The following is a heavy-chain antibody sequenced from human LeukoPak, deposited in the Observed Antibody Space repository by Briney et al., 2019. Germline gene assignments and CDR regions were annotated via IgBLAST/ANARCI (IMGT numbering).Heavy chain of an antibody. Sequence: PSETLSLTCTVSGGSISSYYWSWIRQPPGKGLEWIGYIYYSGSTNYNPSLKSRVTISVDTSKNQFSLKLRYVTAADTAVYYCAREGFITISGFFDYWGQGTLVTVSP. CDR1: GGSISSYY. D-gene: IGHD3-3*01. J-gene: IGHJ4*02. CDR2: IYYSGST. V-gene: IGHV4-59*12. CDR3: AREGFITISGFFDY.